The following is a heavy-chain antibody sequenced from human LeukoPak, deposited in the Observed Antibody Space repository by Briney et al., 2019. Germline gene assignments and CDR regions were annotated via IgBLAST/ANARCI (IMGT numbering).Heavy chain of an antibody. Sequence: GGSLRLSCAASEFTFRSYWMSWVRQVPGKGPEWVANIRQDGNEFYYVDSVKGRFTISRDNAKNSLYLQMNSLRAEDTAVYYCASYYDFWSGYYNPQYYFDYWGQGTLVTVSS. J-gene: IGHJ4*02. CDR2: IRQDGNEF. CDR1: EFTFRSYW. D-gene: IGHD3-3*01. V-gene: IGHV3-7*01. CDR3: ASYYDFWSGYYNPQYYFDY.